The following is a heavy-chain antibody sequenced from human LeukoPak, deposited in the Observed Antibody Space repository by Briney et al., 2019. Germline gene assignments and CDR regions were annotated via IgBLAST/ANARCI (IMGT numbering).Heavy chain of an antibody. CDR3: AREAGDYGRRFDY. CDR2: IYYSGST. D-gene: IGHD4-17*01. CDR1: GGSISSGDYY. Sequence: PSETLSLTCTVSGGSISSGDYYWSWIRQHPGKGLEWIGYIYYSGSTYYNPSLKSRVTISVDTSKNQFSLKLSSVTAADTAVYYCAREAGDYGRRFDYWGQGTLVTVSS. J-gene: IGHJ4*02. V-gene: IGHV4-31*03.